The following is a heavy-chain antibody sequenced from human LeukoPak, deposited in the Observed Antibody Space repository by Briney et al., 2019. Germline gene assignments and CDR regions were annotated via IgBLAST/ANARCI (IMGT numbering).Heavy chain of an antibody. CDR2: INPSGGIT. J-gene: IGHJ4*02. D-gene: IGHD3-3*01. Sequence: ASVKVSCKASGYTFTSYYMHWVRQAPGQGLEWMGIINPSGGITRYAQNLQGSVTLSRDTSTSTVYMELSSLRYEDTAVYYCARNFGVVIGDYFDYWGQGTLVTVSS. V-gene: IGHV1-46*04. CDR1: GYTFTSYY. CDR3: ARNFGVVIGDYFDY.